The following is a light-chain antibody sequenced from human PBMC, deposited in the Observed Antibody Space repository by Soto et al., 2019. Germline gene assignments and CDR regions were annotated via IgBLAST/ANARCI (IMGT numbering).Light chain of an antibody. J-gene: IGKJ5*01. CDR2: AAS. CDR1: QSISKS. Sequence: DFQVTQSPSSLSASVGDRVTITCRASQSISKSLNWYQQKPGKAPELLIYAASTLQSGVPSRFSGRGSGSEYTLTISSLQPEDFATYFCQHSYSNFPITFGQGTRLEIK. V-gene: IGKV1-39*01. CDR3: QHSYSNFPIT.